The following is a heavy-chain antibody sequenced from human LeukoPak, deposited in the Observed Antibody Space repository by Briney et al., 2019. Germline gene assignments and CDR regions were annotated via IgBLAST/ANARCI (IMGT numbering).Heavy chain of an antibody. CDR2: ISYDGSNK. Sequence: GRSLRLSCAASGFTFSSYGMHWVRQAPGKGLGWVAVISYDGSNKYYADSVKGRFTISRDNSKNTLYLQMNSLRAEDTAVYYCAKDQDDAFDIWGQGTMVTVSS. CDR1: GFTFSSYG. CDR3: AKDQDDAFDI. J-gene: IGHJ3*02. V-gene: IGHV3-30*18.